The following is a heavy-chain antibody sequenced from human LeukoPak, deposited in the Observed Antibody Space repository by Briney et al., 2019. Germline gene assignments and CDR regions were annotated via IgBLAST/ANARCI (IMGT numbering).Heavy chain of an antibody. D-gene: IGHD2-15*01. Sequence: ASVTVSCTSSGYIFSGYYMHWVRQAPGQGLEWMGWINPNSGDTNYAQKFQGRVTMTRDTSISTAYMELSRLRSDDTAVYYCARDQVGAARFDSWGQGTLVTVSP. CDR2: INPNSGDT. CDR3: ARDQVGAARFDS. V-gene: IGHV1-2*02. CDR1: GYIFSGYY. J-gene: IGHJ4*02.